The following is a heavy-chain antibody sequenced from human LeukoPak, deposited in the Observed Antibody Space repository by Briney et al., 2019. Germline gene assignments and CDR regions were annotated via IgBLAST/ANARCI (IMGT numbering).Heavy chain of an antibody. D-gene: IGHD3-10*01. CDR3: ARGTSTMVRELGY. V-gene: IGHV3-48*04. Sequence: GGSLRLSCAASGFTFNTYSMNWVRQTPGKGLEWVSYISSSRTIHYADSVKGRFTISRDNAKNSLYLQMNSLRAEDTAVYYCARGTSTMVRELGYWGQGTLVTVSS. J-gene: IGHJ4*02. CDR1: GFTFNTYS. CDR2: ISSSRTI.